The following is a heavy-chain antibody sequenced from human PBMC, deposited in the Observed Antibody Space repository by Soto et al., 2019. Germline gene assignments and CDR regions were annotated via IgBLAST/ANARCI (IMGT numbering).Heavy chain of an antibody. Sequence: SETLSLTCTVSSVSISSGRYYWDWIRQPPGKGLEWIGNIYYSGSTHYNPSLESRVTISVDTSKNQFSLKLSSVTAADTAVYYCARHGGGGNVVVPRRYAFDIWGQGTMVTVSS. CDR1: SVSISSGRYY. V-gene: IGHV4-39*01. CDR2: IYYSGST. D-gene: IGHD2-15*01. J-gene: IGHJ3*02. CDR3: ARHGGGGNVVVPRRYAFDI.